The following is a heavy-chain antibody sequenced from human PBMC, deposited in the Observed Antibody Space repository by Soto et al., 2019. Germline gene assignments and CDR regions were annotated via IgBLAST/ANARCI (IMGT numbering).Heavy chain of an antibody. Sequence: ASVKVSCKASGYTFSTYYMHWVRQAPGQGHEWMGWINAGNGNTKYSQKFQGRVTITRDTSASTAYMELSSLRSEDTAVYYCARSYYYDSSGYYRSFFQHWGQGTLVTVSS. D-gene: IGHD3-22*01. CDR3: ARSYYYDSSGYYRSFFQH. V-gene: IGHV1-3*01. J-gene: IGHJ1*01. CDR2: INAGNGNT. CDR1: GYTFSTYY.